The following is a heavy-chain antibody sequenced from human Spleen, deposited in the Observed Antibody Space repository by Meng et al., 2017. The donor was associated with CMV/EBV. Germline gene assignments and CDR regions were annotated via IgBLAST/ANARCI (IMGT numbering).Heavy chain of an antibody. J-gene: IGHJ4*02. D-gene: IGHD3-3*01. V-gene: IGHV3-11*04. CDR2: ISSSGSTI. CDR3: ARDRIRNDFWSGYLDF. CDR1: GFTFSDYY. Sequence: GGSLRLSCAASGFTFSDYYMSWIRQAPGKGLEWVSYISSSGSTIYYADSVKGRFTISRDNAKNSLFLQMDSLRAEDTAVYYCARDRIRNDFWSGYLDFWGQGALVTVSS.